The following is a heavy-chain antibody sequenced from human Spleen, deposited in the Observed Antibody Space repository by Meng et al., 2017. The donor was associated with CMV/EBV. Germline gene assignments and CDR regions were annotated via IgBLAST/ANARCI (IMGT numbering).Heavy chain of an antibody. CDR2: IYPNEYT. V-gene: IGHV3-NL1*01. CDR1: GFTFSTYA. D-gene: IGHD3-3*01. Sequence: GESLKISCAASGFTFSTYAMHWVRQAPGKGLEWVSVIYPNEYTYHADSVKGRFTISRDNFKNTVYLQMKSLRAEDTAVYYCAKEGSFGMPPYNYGLDVWGQGTTVTVSS. CDR3: AKEGSFGMPPYNYGLDV. J-gene: IGHJ6*02.